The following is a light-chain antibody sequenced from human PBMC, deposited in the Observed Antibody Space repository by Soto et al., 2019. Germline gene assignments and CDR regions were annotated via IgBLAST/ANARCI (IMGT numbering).Light chain of an antibody. CDR1: QSVSID. Sequence: EIVMTQSPATLSVSTGERATLSCRASQSVSIDLAWYQQKPGQAPRLLIYGASTRATGIPARFSGSGSGTEFSLTISSLQSEDFAVYYCQQYNNWPPWTLGQGTKVDIK. J-gene: IGKJ1*01. V-gene: IGKV3-15*01. CDR3: QQYNNWPPWT. CDR2: GAS.